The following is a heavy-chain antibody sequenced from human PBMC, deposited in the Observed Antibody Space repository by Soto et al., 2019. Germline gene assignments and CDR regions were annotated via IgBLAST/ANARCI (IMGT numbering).Heavy chain of an antibody. V-gene: IGHV4-61*08. J-gene: IGHJ3*02. D-gene: IGHD4-17*01. CDR2: IYYSGST. CDR1: GGSISSGGYY. CDR3: ARDRTLTTVVTPGGVAFDI. Sequence: SETLSLTCTVSGGSISSGGYYWSWIRQHPGKGLEWIGYIYYSGSTNYNPSLKSRVTISVDTSKNQFSLKLSSVTAADTAVYYCARDRTLTTVVTPGGVAFDIWGQGTMVTVSS.